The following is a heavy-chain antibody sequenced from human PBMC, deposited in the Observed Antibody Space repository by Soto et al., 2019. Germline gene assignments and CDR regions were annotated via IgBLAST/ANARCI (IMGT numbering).Heavy chain of an antibody. Sequence: QVQLVESGGGVVQPGRSLRLSCAASGFTLKNYGMHWVRQAPGKGLEWVALMSFDGNKKYYVDSVKGRFTISRDNSKSTVYLQMNSLGVEDTAIYYCARVSFDCSGGSCYIFDYWGQGTLVTVSS. CDR2: MSFDGNKK. V-gene: IGHV3-33*01. J-gene: IGHJ4*02. CDR3: ARVSFDCSGGSCYIFDY. CDR1: GFTLKNYG. D-gene: IGHD2-15*01.